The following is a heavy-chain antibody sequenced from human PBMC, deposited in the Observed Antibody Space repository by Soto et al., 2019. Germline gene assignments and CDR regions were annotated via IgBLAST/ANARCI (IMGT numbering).Heavy chain of an antibody. Sequence: QLQLQESGPGLVKPSETLSLTCTVSGGSISSSSHYWGWVRQPPGEGLEWIGSIYYSGSTYYNPSLKSRVTLSVGTSMHLFALQMRSLTAADTAVYYCARHLHIPTFVYWGQGTLVTVSS. V-gene: IGHV4-39*01. CDR2: IYYSGST. D-gene: IGHD2-21*01. J-gene: IGHJ4*02. CDR3: ARHLHIPTFVY. CDR1: GGSISSSSHY.